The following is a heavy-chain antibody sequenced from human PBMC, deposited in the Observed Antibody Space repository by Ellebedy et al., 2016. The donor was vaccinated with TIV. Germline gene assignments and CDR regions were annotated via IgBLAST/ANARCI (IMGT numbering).Heavy chain of an antibody. CDR2: IYHSGST. CDR3: ARWFGELLYVRWFDP. D-gene: IGHD3-10*01. V-gene: IGHV4-39*01. CDR1: GGSISRSSSY. J-gene: IGHJ5*02. Sequence: SETLSLTCTVSGGSISRSSSYWGWIRQSPQKGLQWIGSIYHSGSTYYNPSLKSRVTISVDTSKNQFSLRLSSVTAADTAVYYCARWFGELLYVRWFDPWGQGTLVTVSS.